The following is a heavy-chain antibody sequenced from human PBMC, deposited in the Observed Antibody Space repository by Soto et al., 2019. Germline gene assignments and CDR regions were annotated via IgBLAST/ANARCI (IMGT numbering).Heavy chain of an antibody. V-gene: IGHV3-64*01. D-gene: IGHD3-3*01. CDR1: GFTFSSYA. Sequence: PGGSLRLSCAASGFTFSSYAMHWVRQAPGKGLEYVSVISSNGGSTYYANSVKGRFTISRDNSKNTLFLQMGSLRAEDMAVYYCARGFPLWFDPWGQGTLVTVSS. CDR2: ISSNGGST. CDR3: ARGFPLWFDP. J-gene: IGHJ5*02.